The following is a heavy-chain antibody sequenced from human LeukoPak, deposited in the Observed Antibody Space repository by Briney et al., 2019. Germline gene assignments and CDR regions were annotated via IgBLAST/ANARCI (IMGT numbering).Heavy chain of an antibody. Sequence: GGSLRLSCAASGFTFTDFWMHWVRQAPGGGVVWVSRVKGDEISTLYADSVKGRFTISRDNAKNTLYLQMNSLRADDTALYYCATGPYSAFEMWGQGTMVTVSS. V-gene: IGHV3-74*01. CDR1: GFTFTDFW. J-gene: IGHJ3*02. D-gene: IGHD2-21*01. CDR2: VKGDEIST. CDR3: ATGPYSAFEM.